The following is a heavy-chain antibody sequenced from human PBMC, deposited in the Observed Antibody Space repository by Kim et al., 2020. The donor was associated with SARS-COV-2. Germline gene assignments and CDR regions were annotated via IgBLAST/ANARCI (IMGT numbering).Heavy chain of an antibody. CDR3: AATVGATTSLFDY. V-gene: IGHV1-18*01. Sequence: AQKLQGRVAMTTNTSTSTAYMELRSLRSDDTAVYYCAATVGATTSLFDYWGQGTLVTVSS. J-gene: IGHJ4*02. D-gene: IGHD1-26*01.